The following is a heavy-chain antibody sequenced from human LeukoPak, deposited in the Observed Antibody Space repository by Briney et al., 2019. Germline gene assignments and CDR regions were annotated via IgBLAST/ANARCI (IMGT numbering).Heavy chain of an antibody. CDR1: GGSISSSSYY. J-gene: IGHJ4*02. Sequence: SETLYLTCTVSGGSISSSSYYWGWIRQPPGKGLEWIGSIYYSGSTYYNPSLKSRVTISVDTSKNQFSLKLSSVTAADTAVYYCARSGASWYQLLSRYYFDYWGQGTLVTVSS. CDR2: IYYSGST. V-gene: IGHV4-39*01. D-gene: IGHD2-2*01. CDR3: ARSGASWYQLLSRYYFDY.